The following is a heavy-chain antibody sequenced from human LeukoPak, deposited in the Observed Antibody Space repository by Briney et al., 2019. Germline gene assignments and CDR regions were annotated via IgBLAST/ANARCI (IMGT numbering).Heavy chain of an antibody. V-gene: IGHV3-30*18. Sequence: PGRSLRLSCAASGFTFSSYGMHWVRQAPGKGLEWVAVISYDGSNKYYADSVKGRFTISGDNSKNTLYLQMNSLRAEDTAVYYCANMDGDDYWGQGTWSPSPQ. CDR1: GFTFSSYG. CDR2: ISYDGSNK. D-gene: IGHD3-10*01. J-gene: IGHJ4*02. CDR3: ANMDGDDY.